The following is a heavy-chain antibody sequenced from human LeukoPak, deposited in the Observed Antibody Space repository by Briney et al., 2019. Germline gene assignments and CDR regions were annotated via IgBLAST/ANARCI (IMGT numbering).Heavy chain of an antibody. D-gene: IGHD3-10*01. CDR3: ARDLLYFDWFAD. J-gene: IGHJ5*02. V-gene: IGHV1-18*01. CDR1: GYTFTSYG. CDR2: ISAYNGNT. Sequence: ASVKVSCKASGYTFTSYGISWVRQAPGQGLEWMGWISAYNGNTNYAQKLQGRVTMTTDTSTSTAYMELRSLRSDDTAVYYCARDLLYFDWFADWGQGALVTVSS.